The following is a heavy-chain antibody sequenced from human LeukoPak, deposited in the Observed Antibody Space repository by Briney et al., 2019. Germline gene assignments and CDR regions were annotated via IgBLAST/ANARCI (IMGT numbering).Heavy chain of an antibody. V-gene: IGHV3-30-3*01. Sequence: GGSLRLSCAASGFTFSSYAMHWVRQAPGKGLEWVAVISYGGSNKYYADSVKGRFTISRDNSKNTLYLQMNSLRAEDTAVYYCARDYYYGSGSYLFNYWGQGTLVTVSS. CDR3: ARDYYYGSGSYLFNY. J-gene: IGHJ4*02. D-gene: IGHD3-10*01. CDR2: ISYGGSNK. CDR1: GFTFSSYA.